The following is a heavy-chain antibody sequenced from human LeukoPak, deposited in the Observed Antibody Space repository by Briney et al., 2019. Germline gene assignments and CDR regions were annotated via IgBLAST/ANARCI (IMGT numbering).Heavy chain of an antibody. CDR2: FDPEDGET. CDR1: GYTLTELS. J-gene: IGHJ4*02. Sequence: ASVKVSCKVSGYTLTELSMHWVRQAPGKGLEWMGGFDPEDGETICAQKFQGRVTMTEDTSTDTAYMELSSLRSEDTAVYYCATGLRVVITHFDYWGQGTLVTVSS. D-gene: IGHD3-22*01. V-gene: IGHV1-24*01. CDR3: ATGLRVVITHFDY.